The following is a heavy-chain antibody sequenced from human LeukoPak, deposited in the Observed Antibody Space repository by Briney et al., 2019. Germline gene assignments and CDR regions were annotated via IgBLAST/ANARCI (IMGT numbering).Heavy chain of an antibody. D-gene: IGHD6-13*01. V-gene: IGHV4-39*01. Sequence: PSETLSLTCTVSGGSISSSSYYWGWIRQPPGKGLEWIGSIYYSGSTYYNPSLKSRVTISVDTSKNQFSLKLSSVTAADTAVYYCARQPNPGWPGWYSSSWYHEKLKSYYFDYWGQGTLVTVSS. J-gene: IGHJ4*02. CDR1: GGSISSSSYY. CDR2: IYYSGST. CDR3: ARQPNPGWPGWYSSSWYHEKLKSYYFDY.